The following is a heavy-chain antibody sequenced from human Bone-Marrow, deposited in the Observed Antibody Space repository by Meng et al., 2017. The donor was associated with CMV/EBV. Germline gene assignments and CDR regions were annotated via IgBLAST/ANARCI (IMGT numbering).Heavy chain of an antibody. Sequence: GESLKISCAVSGFTFSTYAMSWVRQAPGKGLEWVSAMSASGSKTYYADSVKGRFTISRDNSKNSLILQMNSLRDEDTAVYYGSRRHYDSWGGYYLDYWGQGALVTVYS. J-gene: IGHJ4*02. CDR1: GFTFSTYA. V-gene: IGHV3-23*01. CDR2: MSASGSKT. D-gene: IGHD3-3*01. CDR3: SRRHYDSWGGYYLDY.